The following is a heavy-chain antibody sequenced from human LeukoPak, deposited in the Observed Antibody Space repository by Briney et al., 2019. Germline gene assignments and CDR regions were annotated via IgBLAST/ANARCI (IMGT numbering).Heavy chain of an antibody. CDR1: GFTFNIHA. Sequence: GGSLRLSCGASGFTFNIHAMHWVRQAPGKGLEWVAADSSYDGYRKTYADSVKGRFTISRDNAKNSLYLQMNSLRAEDTAVYYCAREGFDAFDIWGQGTMVTVSS. J-gene: IGHJ3*02. V-gene: IGHV3-30-3*01. CDR3: AREGFDAFDI. CDR2: DSSYDGYRK.